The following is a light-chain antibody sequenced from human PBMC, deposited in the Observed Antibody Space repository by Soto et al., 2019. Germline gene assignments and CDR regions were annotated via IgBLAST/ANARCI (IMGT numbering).Light chain of an antibody. CDR2: GVS. CDR3: HQYGNSPLT. V-gene: IGKV3-20*01. CDR1: QAVRSEY. J-gene: IGKJ4*01. Sequence: EIVLTQSPGTLSLSPGERATLSCRASQAVRSEYFAWYQQKPGQPPRLLIFGVSTRATGIPDRFSGGGSGTDFTLTISRLEPEDFALYYCHQYGNSPLTFG.